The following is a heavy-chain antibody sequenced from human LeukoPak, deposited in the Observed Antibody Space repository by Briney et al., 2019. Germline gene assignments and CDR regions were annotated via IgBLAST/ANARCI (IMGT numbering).Heavy chain of an antibody. CDR3: VRGLYGLGWDY. CDR1: RFSLSSYN. J-gene: IGHJ4*02. V-gene: IGHV3-64D*06. Sequence: GGSLRLSCSVSRFSLSSYNMHWVRQAPGKGLEFVSGVSSDWGTTDYADSARDRFTISRDNSKNTLYLQMSSLRAEDTAIYYCVRGLYGLGWDYWGPGTLVTVSS. D-gene: IGHD3-10*01. CDR2: VSSDWGTT.